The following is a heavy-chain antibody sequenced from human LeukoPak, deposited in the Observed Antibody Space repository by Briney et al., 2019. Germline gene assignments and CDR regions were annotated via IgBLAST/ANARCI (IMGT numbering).Heavy chain of an antibody. V-gene: IGHV4-59*08. J-gene: IGHJ3*02. CDR3: ARNQYLSLDVFDI. CDR1: GGSMRSYY. D-gene: IGHD2-2*01. CDR2: IYYSGDT. Sequence: SETLSLTCSVSGGSMRSYYWSWIRQSPGKGPEWIGYIYYSGDTNYNPSLESRVTISADTSTNHFSLKLSSVTAADTAVYYCARNQYLSLDVFDIWGQGTMVTVSS.